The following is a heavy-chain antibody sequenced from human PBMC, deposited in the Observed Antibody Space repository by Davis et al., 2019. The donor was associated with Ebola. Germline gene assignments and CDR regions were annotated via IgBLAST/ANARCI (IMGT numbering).Heavy chain of an antibody. CDR2: ISSSGSTI. V-gene: IGHV3-48*04. CDR3: ARGVVVPAGYYYYGMDV. J-gene: IGHJ6*02. Sequence: GESLKISCAASGFTFSSYGMHWVRQAPGKGLEWVSYISSSGSTIYYADSVKGRFTISRDNAKNSLYLQMNSLRAEDTAVYYCARGVVVPAGYYYYGMDVWGQGTTVTVSS. CDR1: GFTFSSYG. D-gene: IGHD2-2*01.